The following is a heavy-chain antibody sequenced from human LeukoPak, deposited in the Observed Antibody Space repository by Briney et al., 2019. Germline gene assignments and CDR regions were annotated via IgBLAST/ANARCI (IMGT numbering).Heavy chain of an antibody. CDR1: GFTLSSYE. Sequence: PGGSLRLSCTVSGFTLSSYEMTWFRQAPGKGLEWVSSIGYGGRDTHYADSVKGRFTVSRDNSKNTLYLQMNSLRAEDTAVYYCARGDSSSWAYYYYYYYMDVWGKGTTVTVSS. J-gene: IGHJ6*03. CDR3: ARGDSSSWAYYYYYYYMDV. V-gene: IGHV3-23*01. CDR2: IGYGGRDT. D-gene: IGHD6-13*01.